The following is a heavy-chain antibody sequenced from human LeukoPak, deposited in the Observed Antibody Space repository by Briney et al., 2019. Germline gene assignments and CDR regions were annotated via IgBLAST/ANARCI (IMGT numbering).Heavy chain of an antibody. D-gene: IGHD2-8*02. Sequence: PGEALKISCQGSGYNFANYWVAWVRPMPGKGLEWMGIIHPGKSDIRYSPSFQGQVTISADKSISTAYLQWSSLKASDTAIYYCARTPTGFPNWFDPWGQGNMVTVSS. CDR2: IHPGKSDI. V-gene: IGHV5-51*01. CDR3: ARTPTGFPNWFDP. CDR1: GYNFANYW. J-gene: IGHJ5*02.